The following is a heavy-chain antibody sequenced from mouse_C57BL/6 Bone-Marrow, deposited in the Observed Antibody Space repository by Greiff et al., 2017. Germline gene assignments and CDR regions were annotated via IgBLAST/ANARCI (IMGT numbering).Heavy chain of an antibody. CDR1: GYTFTEYP. CDR3: ARHEEGDSNYGAMDY. D-gene: IGHD2-5*01. Sequence: VQLQQSGAELVKPGASVKLSCKASGYTFTEYPIHWVKQRSGQGLEWIGWFYPGSGSIKYTEKFKDTATLTADKSSSTVYMELSRLTSEDSAVYACARHEEGDSNYGAMDYWGQGTSVTVSS. J-gene: IGHJ4*01. CDR2: FYPGSGSI. V-gene: IGHV1-62-2*01.